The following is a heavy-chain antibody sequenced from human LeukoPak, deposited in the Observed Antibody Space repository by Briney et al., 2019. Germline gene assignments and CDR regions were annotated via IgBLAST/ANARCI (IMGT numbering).Heavy chain of an antibody. V-gene: IGHV3-21*01. CDR3: AREGVDYDSSGYDY. J-gene: IGHJ4*02. D-gene: IGHD3-22*01. Sequence: GGSLRLSCAASGFTFSSYSMNWVRQAPGKGLEWVSSISSSSSYIYYAESVKGRFTISRDNAKNSLYLQMNSLRAEDTAVYYCAREGVDYDSSGYDYWGQGTLVTVSS. CDR1: GFTFSSYS. CDR2: ISSSSSYI.